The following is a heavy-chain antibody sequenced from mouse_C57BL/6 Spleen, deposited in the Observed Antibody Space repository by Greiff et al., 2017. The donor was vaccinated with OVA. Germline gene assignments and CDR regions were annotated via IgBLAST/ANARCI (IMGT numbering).Heavy chain of an antibody. CDR3: ARGGVLLRAMDY. CDR1: GYTFTSYT. Sequence: QVQLKQSGAELARPGASVKMSCKASGYTFTSYTMHWVKQRPGQGLEWIGYINPSSGYTKYNQKFKDKATLTADKSSSTAYMQLSSLTSEDSAVYYCARGGVLLRAMDYWGQGTSGTVSS. V-gene: IGHV1-4*01. J-gene: IGHJ4*01. CDR2: INPSSGYT. D-gene: IGHD1-1*01.